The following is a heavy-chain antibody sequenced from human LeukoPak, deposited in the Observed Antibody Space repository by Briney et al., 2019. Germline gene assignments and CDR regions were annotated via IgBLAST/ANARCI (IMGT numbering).Heavy chain of an antibody. D-gene: IGHD6-13*01. V-gene: IGHV5-51*01. CDR1: AYSFTNYW. CDR3: ERRHSSRWHFDY. J-gene: IGHJ4*02. Sequence: GQSLKISSKGSAYSFTNYWIAWVRQMLGKGLERMGIIFPGDSDTRYNPSFHGFVTISSDKSISAAFLRWSSLKASDSAMYYCERRHSSRWHFDYWGQGILVTVYS. CDR2: IFPGDSDT.